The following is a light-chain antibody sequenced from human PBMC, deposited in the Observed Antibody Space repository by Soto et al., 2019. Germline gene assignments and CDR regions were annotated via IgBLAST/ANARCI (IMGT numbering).Light chain of an antibody. CDR3: QQYGSSPPYT. V-gene: IGKV3-20*01. J-gene: IGKJ2*01. CDR2: GAS. CDR1: QSVSSSY. Sequence: EIVLTQSPGTLSLSPGERATLSCRASQSVSSSYLARYQQKPGQAPRLLIYGASSRATGIPDRFSGGGSGTDFTLTISRLEPEDFAVYYCQQYGSSPPYTFGQGTKLEIK.